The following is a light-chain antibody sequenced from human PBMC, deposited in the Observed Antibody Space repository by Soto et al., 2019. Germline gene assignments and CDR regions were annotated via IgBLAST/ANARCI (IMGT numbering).Light chain of an antibody. J-gene: IGKJ1*01. CDR3: QQYNGSPPWT. CDR1: QSVSSS. Sequence: EIVLIQSPATLSLSPGERATLSCRASQSVSSSLAWYQQNPGQAPRLLIFDASNRATGIPVRFSGSGSGTDFTLTISSLEPEDFAHYYCQQYNGSPPWTFGQGTRVEIK. V-gene: IGKV3-11*01. CDR2: DAS.